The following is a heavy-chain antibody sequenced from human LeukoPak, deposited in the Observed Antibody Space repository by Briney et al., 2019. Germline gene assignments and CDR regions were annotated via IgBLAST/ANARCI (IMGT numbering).Heavy chain of an antibody. D-gene: IGHD3-10*02. Sequence: GGSLRLSCAASGFTFSNFDLSWVRQAPGKGLEWVSVISGSGDVTYYADSVKGRFTIFRDNSNNMLYLQMNSLRVEDTAIYYFTKGLAEYVPGGYYKNRCLDPWGQGTLVTVSS. CDR3: TKGLAEYVPGGYYKNRCLDP. CDR2: ISGSGDVT. J-gene: IGHJ5*02. V-gene: IGHV3-23*01. CDR1: GFTFSNFD.